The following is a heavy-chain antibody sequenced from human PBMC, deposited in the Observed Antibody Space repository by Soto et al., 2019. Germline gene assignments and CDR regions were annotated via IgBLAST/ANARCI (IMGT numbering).Heavy chain of an antibody. CDR2: IIPILGIA. V-gene: IGHV1-69*02. CDR1: GGTFSSYT. CDR3: ARSSSDPYYYYYYMDV. J-gene: IGHJ6*03. Sequence: GASVKVSCKASGGTFSSYTISWVRQAPGQGLEWMGRIIPILGIANYAQKFQGRVTITADKSTSTAYMELSSLRSEDTAVYYCARSSSDPYYYYYYMDVWGKGTTVTVSS.